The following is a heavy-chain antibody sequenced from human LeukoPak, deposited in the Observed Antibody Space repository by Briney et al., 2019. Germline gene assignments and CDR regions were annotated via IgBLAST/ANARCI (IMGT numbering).Heavy chain of an antibody. J-gene: IGHJ4*02. CDR1: GFTFSSYA. CDR3: ARDRYPNELFFDY. CDR2: ISYDGSNK. Sequence: GGSLRLSCAASGFTFSSYAMHWVRQAPGKGLEWVAVISYDGSNKYYADSVKGRFTISRDNSKNTLYLQMNSLRAEDTAVYYCARDRYPNELFFDYWGQGTLVTVSS. D-gene: IGHD1-1*01. V-gene: IGHV3-30-3*01.